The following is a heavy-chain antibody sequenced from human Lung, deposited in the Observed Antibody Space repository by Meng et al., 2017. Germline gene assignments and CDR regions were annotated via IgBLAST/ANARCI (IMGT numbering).Heavy chain of an antibody. CDR1: GDSVPSNSAA. J-gene: IGHJ4*02. V-gene: IGHV6-1*01. CDR2: TNYRSKWYN. Sequence: QVHLQQSGPGLVKHSQPLAPTCAISGDSVPSNSAAWNWIRQSPSRGLEWLGRTNYRSKWYNGYAVSVRSRITINPDTSKNQFSLQLNSVTPEDTAVYYCARSQQWLDSWGQGTLVTVSS. D-gene: IGHD6-19*01. CDR3: ARSQQWLDS.